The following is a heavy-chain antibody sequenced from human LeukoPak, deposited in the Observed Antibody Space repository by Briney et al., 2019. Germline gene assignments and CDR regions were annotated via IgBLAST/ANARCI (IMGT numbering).Heavy chain of an antibody. V-gene: IGHV1-18*01. D-gene: IGHD3-22*01. CDR2: ISAYNGNT. CDR1: GYTFTSYG. Sequence: GASVKVSCKASGYTFTSYGISWVRQAPGQGLEWMGWISAYNGNTNYAQKLQGRVTMTTDTSTSTAYMELRSLRSDDTAVYYCARDKGPGYYYDSSGYPFWGQGTLVTVSS. J-gene: IGHJ4*02. CDR3: ARDKGPGYYYDSSGYPF.